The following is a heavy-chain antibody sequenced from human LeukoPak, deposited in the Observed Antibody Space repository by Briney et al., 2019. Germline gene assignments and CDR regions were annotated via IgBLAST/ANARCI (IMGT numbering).Heavy chain of an antibody. Sequence: PGGSLRLSCAASGFTFSSYSMNWVRQAPGKGLERVSYISSSSSTIYYADSVKGRFTISRDNAKNSLYLQMNSLRAEDTAVYYCARSGSSGKNEAHFDWLLFPDYYYYYMDVWGKGTTVTVSS. J-gene: IGHJ6*03. CDR1: GFTFSSYS. D-gene: IGHD3-9*01. CDR3: ARSGSSGKNEAHFDWLLFPDYYYYYMDV. CDR2: ISSSSSTI. V-gene: IGHV3-48*01.